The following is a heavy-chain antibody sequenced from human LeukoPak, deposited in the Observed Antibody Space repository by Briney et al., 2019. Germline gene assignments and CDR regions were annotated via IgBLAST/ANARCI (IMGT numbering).Heavy chain of an antibody. D-gene: IGHD3-10*01. J-gene: IGHJ6*03. CDR1: GGSFSGYY. CDR2: INHSGST. Sequence: SETLSLTCAVYGGSFSGYYWSWIRQPPGKGLEWIGEINHSGSTNYNPSLKSRVTISVDTSKNQFPLKLSSVTAADTAVYYCARHVLWFGDEYYMDVWGKGTTVTISS. V-gene: IGHV4-34*01. CDR3: ARHVLWFGDEYYMDV.